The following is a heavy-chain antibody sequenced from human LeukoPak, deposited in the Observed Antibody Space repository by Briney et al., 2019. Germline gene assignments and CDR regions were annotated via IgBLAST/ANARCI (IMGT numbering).Heavy chain of an antibody. Sequence: ASVKVSCKASGYTFTSYGISWVRQAPGQGLEWMGWISAYNGNTNYAQKLQGRVTMTTDTSTSTAYMELRSLRSDDTAVHYCAIVSRGVVVVAATGWFDPWGQGTLVTVSS. D-gene: IGHD2-15*01. V-gene: IGHV1-18*01. CDR2: ISAYNGNT. CDR1: GYTFTSYG. J-gene: IGHJ5*02. CDR3: AIVSRGVVVVAATGWFDP.